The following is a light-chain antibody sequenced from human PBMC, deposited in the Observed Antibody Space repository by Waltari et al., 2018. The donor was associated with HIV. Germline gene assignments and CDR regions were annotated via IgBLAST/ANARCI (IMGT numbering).Light chain of an antibody. Sequence: QSALTQPASVSGSPGQSITISCTGSSSDIGAYNSVSWYQQHPGKAPKLIIYDVSNRPSGVSVRFSGSKSGNTASLTISGLQAEDEADYFCKSKTSSSTPCVFGTGTKVAVL. J-gene: IGLJ1*01. CDR1: SSDIGAYNS. V-gene: IGLV2-14*03. CDR3: KSKTSSSTPCV. CDR2: DVS.